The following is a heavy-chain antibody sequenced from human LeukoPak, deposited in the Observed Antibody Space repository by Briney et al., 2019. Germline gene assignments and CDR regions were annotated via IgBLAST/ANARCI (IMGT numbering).Heavy chain of an antibody. CDR1: GGSISSSTYY. Sequence: SETLSLTCSVSGGSISSSTYYWGWIRQPPGKGLEWIGYIYYSGSTNYNPSLKSRVTISVDTSKNQFSLKLSSVTAADTAVYYCARMGCDYVWGSYRYTGSIDYWGQGTLVTVSS. CDR3: ARMGCDYVWGSYRYTGSIDY. D-gene: IGHD3-16*02. V-gene: IGHV4-61*05. J-gene: IGHJ4*02. CDR2: IYYSGST.